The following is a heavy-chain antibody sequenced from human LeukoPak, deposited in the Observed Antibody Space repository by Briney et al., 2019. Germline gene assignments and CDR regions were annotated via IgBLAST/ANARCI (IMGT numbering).Heavy chain of an antibody. J-gene: IGHJ6*02. CDR2: ISYDGSNK. D-gene: IGHD3-10*01. V-gene: IGHV3-30-3*01. CDR3: ARESGGSGSYYAYYYYGMDV. Sequence: PGGSLRLSCAASGFTFSNYAMHWVRQAPGKGLEWVAVISYDGSNKYYADSVKGRFTISRDNSKNTLYLQMNSLRAEDTAVYYCARESGGSGSYYAYYYYGMDVWGQGTTVTVSS. CDR1: GFTFSNYA.